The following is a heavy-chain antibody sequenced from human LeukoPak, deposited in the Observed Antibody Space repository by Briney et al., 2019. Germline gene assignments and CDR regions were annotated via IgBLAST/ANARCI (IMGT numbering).Heavy chain of an antibody. J-gene: IGHJ4*02. V-gene: IGHV1-46*01. CDR3: ARAGSSGWYLGVY. CDR1: GYTFTSYY. Sequence: GASVKVSCKASGYTFTSYYMHWVRQAPGQGLEWLGIINPSSGSTSYAQKFQGRVTVTRDTSTSTVYMELSSLRSEDTAAYYCARAGSSGWYLGVYWGQGTLVTVSS. CDR2: INPSSGST. D-gene: IGHD6-19*01.